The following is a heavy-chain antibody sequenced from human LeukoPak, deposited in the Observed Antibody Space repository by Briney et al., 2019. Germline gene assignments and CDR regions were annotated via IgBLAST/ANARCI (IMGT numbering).Heavy chain of an antibody. D-gene: IGHD3-10*01. CDR3: ARVSIPMVRGVIIHYYFDY. Sequence: GGSLRLSCAASGFTFSSYSMNWVRQAPGKGLEWVSSISSSSSYIYYADSVKGRFTISRDNAKNSVYLQMNSLRAEDTAVYYCARVSIPMVRGVIIHYYFDYWGQGTLVTVSS. CDR1: GFTFSSYS. CDR2: ISSSSSYI. J-gene: IGHJ4*02. V-gene: IGHV3-21*01.